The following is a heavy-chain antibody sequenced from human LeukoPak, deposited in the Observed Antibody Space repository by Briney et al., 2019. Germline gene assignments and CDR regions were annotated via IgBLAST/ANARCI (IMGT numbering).Heavy chain of an antibody. CDR1: GFTFNSYW. D-gene: IGHD5-12*01. J-gene: IGHJ4*02. Sequence: GGSLRLTCAASGFTFNSYWMSWVRQAPGKGLEWVANIKQDGSEKYYVDSVKGRFTISRDNAKNSLYLQTNSLRAEDTAVYYCARGLRYSKRYYFDYWGQGTLVTVSS. V-gene: IGHV3-7*01. CDR3: ARGLRYSKRYYFDY. CDR2: IKQDGSEK.